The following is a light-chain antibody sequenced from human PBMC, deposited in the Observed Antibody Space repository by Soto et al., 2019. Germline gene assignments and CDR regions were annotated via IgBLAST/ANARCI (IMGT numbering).Light chain of an antibody. V-gene: IGKV4-1*01. Sequence: DIVMTQSPDSLAVSLGERATINCQSSQSVLSSFNDKNYLGWYQQKPGHPPKLLIYWASTRESGVPDRFTGGGSGTDFSLTISSLQAEDVAVYYCHQYYSTPWTFGQGTKVKIK. CDR1: QSVLSSFNDKNY. J-gene: IGKJ1*01. CDR2: WAS. CDR3: HQYYSTPWT.